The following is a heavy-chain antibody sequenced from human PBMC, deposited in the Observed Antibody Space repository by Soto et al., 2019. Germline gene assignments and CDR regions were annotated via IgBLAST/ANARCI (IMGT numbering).Heavy chain of an antibody. J-gene: IGHJ4*02. CDR1: GFTFGNYW. V-gene: IGHV3-74*01. D-gene: IGHD1-1*01. CDR2: ISDYGRI. Sequence: PGGSLRLSCAASGFTFGNYWMHWVRQAPGKGMVWVSRISDYGRINYADSVKDRFIISRDDARSELYLQLNDLRVEDTATYYCARVGLEHFDQWGQGALVTTSS. CDR3: ARVGLEHFDQ.